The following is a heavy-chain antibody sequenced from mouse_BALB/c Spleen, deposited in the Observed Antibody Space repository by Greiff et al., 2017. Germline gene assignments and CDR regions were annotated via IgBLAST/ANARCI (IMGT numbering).Heavy chain of an antibody. J-gene: IGHJ2*01. Sequence: VQLQQPGAELVKPGAPVKLSCKASGYTFTSYWMNWVKQRPGRGLEWIGRIDPSDSETHYNQKFKDKATLTVDKSTSTAYIQLSSLTSEDSAVYYGTRNYRYDYFDYWGQGTTLTVSS. D-gene: IGHD2-14*01. V-gene: IGHV1-69*02. CDR1: GYTFTSYW. CDR2: IDPSDSET. CDR3: TRNYRYDYFDY.